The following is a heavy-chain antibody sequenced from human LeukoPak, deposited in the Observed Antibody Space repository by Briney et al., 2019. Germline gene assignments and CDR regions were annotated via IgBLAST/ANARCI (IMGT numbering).Heavy chain of an antibody. CDR3: ATEVGTPAIRSAFDM. D-gene: IGHD2-2*01. Sequence: GGSLRLSCAASGFTFGSYWMSWVRQAPGKGLEWVANIKQDGSEKNYVDSVKGRFTISRDNAKNSLYLQMNGLRAEDTAVYYCATEVGTPAIRSAFDMWGQGTMVTVSS. CDR2: IKQDGSEK. J-gene: IGHJ3*02. CDR1: GFTFGSYW. V-gene: IGHV3-7*01.